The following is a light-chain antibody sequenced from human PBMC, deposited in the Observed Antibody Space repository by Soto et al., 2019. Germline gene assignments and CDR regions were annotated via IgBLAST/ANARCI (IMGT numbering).Light chain of an antibody. CDR3: QSYDSSLSALYV. Sequence: QSVLTQPSSVSGAPGQRFTISCTESSSNIGAGYDVHWYQQLPGTAPKLLIYGNSNRPSGVPDRFSGSKSGTSASLAITGLQAEDEADHYCQSYDSSLSALYVFGTGTKVTVL. J-gene: IGLJ1*01. CDR1: SSNIGAGYD. CDR2: GNS. V-gene: IGLV1-40*01.